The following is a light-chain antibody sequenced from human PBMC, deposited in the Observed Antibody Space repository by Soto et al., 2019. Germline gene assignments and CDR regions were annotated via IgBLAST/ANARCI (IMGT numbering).Light chain of an antibody. Sequence: DIQMTQSPSTLSASVGDRVTITCRASQSVQSWLAWYQQKPGKAPKLLIYKASSLESRVPSRFSGSGSGTEFSLTISSLQPDDFATYYCKQYEFYWTFGQGTKVEIK. CDR3: KQYEFYWT. CDR1: QSVQSW. V-gene: IGKV1-5*03. J-gene: IGKJ1*01. CDR2: KAS.